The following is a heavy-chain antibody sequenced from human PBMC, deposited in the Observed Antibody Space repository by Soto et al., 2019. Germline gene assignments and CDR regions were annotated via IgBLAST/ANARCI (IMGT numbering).Heavy chain of an antibody. CDR2: IDPSDSYT. D-gene: IGHD5-12*01. V-gene: IGHV5-10-1*01. Sequence: GESLRISCKGSGYSFTSYWISWVRQMPGKGLEWMGRIDPSDSYTNYSPSFQGHVTISADKSISTAYLQWSSLKASDTAMYYCARLAMATRRGYYGMDVWGQGTTVTVSS. J-gene: IGHJ6*02. CDR3: ARLAMATRRGYYGMDV. CDR1: GYSFTSYW.